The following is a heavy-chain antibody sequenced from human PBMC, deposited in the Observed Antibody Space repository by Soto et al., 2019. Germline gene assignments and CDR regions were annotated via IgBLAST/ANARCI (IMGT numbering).Heavy chain of an antibody. CDR3: ARSGAYGVTTTY. Sequence: ASEKVSCKASGYTFTGYYMHWVRQAPGQGLEWMGWINPNSGGTNYAQKFQGRVTMTRDTSISTAYMELSRLRSDDTAVYYCARSGAYGVTTTYWGQGTLVTVSS. J-gene: IGHJ4*02. CDR1: GYTFTGYY. D-gene: IGHD4-17*01. V-gene: IGHV1-2*02. CDR2: INPNSGGT.